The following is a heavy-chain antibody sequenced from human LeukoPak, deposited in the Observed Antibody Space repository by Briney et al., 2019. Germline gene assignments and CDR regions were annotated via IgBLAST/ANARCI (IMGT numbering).Heavy chain of an antibody. Sequence: GGSLRLSCAASGFTFSSYAMSWVRQAPGKGLEWVSGISGSGGITYYADSVKGRFTISRDNSKNTLYLQMNSLRAEDTAVYYCARDSSSGWDKGGNYFDYWGQGTLVTVSS. CDR3: ARDSSSGWDKGGNYFDY. V-gene: IGHV3-23*01. CDR1: GFTFSSYA. J-gene: IGHJ4*02. D-gene: IGHD6-19*01. CDR2: ISGSGGIT.